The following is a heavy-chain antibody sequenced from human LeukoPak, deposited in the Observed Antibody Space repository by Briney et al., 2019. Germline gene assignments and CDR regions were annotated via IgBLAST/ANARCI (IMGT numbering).Heavy chain of an antibody. V-gene: IGHV4-39*01. D-gene: IGHD3-22*01. Sequence: SETLSLTGTVSGGSISSSSYYWGWIRQPPGKGLEWIGSIYYSGSTYYNPSLKSRVTISVDTSKNQFSLKLSSVTAADTAVYYCARLESWITMTGWGKGTLVTVSS. CDR2: IYYSGST. CDR3: ARLESWITMTG. CDR1: GGSISSSSYY. J-gene: IGHJ4*02.